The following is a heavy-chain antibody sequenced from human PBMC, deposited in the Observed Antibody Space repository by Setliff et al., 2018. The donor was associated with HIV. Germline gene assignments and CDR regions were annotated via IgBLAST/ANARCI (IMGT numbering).Heavy chain of an antibody. J-gene: IGHJ5*02. CDR2: IYYSGST. D-gene: IGHD6-13*01. CDR1: GGSISSSSYY. V-gene: IGHV4-39*07. Sequence: SETLSLTCTVSGGSISSSSYYWAWIRQPPGKGLEWIGSIYYSGSTYYNPSLKSRVTISVDTSKNQFSLKLSSVTAADTAVYYCARDPVRPGYSSSWYVRWFDPWGQGTLVTVSS. CDR3: ARDPVRPGYSSSWYVRWFDP.